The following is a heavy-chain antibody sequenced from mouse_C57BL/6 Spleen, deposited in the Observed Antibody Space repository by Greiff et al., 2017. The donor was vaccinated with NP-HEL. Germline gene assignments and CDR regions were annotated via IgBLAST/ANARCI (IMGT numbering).Heavy chain of an antibody. V-gene: IGHV5-17*01. Sequence: EVQLVESGGGLVKPGGSLKLSCAASGFTFSDYGMHWVRQAPEKGLEWVAYISSGSSTIYYADTVKGRFTISRDNAKNTLFLQMTSLRSEDTAMYYCARPNYVYAMGCWGQGTSVTVAS. CDR3: ARPNYVYAMGC. CDR2: ISSGSSTI. D-gene: IGHD1-1*01. J-gene: IGHJ4*01. CDR1: GFTFSDYG.